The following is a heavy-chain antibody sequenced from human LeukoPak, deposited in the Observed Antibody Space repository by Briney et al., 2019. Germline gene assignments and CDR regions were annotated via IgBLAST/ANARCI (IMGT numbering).Heavy chain of an antibody. Sequence: PGGSLRLSCTASGFTFSSYAMSWVRQAPGKGLEWVSAISGSGGSTYYADSVKGRFTISRDNSKNTLYLQMNSLRAEDTAVYYCAKVGPKWELLKPIDYWGQGTLVTVSS. CDR3: AKVGPKWELLKPIDY. D-gene: IGHD1-26*01. CDR1: GFTFSSYA. CDR2: ISGSGGST. V-gene: IGHV3-23*01. J-gene: IGHJ4*02.